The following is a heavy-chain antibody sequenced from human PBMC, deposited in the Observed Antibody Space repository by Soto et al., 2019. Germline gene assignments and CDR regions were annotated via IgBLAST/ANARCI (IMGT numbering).Heavy chain of an antibody. CDR1: GFTLSSYS. CDR2: ISSSRSYM. Sequence: EVQLVESGGGVVKPGGSLRVSCAASGFTLSSYSMNWVRQAPGKGLEWVSSISSSRSYMYYADTVKGRFTISRDNAKNSLLLQMNSLRADDTAVYYCERVLIAHGSGWEAFDIWGQGTMVTVSS. J-gene: IGHJ3*02. V-gene: IGHV3-21*02. CDR3: ERVLIAHGSGWEAFDI. D-gene: IGHD6-19*01.